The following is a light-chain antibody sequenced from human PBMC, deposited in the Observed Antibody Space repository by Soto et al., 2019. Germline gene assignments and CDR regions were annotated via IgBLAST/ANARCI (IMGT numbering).Light chain of an antibody. CDR3: PSYDNSLSGSGV. J-gene: IGLJ1*01. V-gene: IGLV1-40*01. CDR1: SSNIGAGYD. CDR2: GNS. Sequence: QSVLTQPPSVSGAPGQRVTISCTGSSSNIGAGYDVHWYQQLPGTAPKLLVYGNSNRPSGVPDRFSGSKSGTSASLAITGLQAEDEADYYCPSYDNSLSGSGVFGTGTKVTVL.